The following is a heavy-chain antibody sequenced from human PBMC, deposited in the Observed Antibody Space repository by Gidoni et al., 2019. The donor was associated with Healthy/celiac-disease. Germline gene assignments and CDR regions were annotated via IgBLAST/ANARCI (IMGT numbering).Heavy chain of an antibody. CDR3: ARSVVPAAMGDNWFDP. CDR2: IYYSGST. J-gene: IGHJ5*02. Sequence: QVQLQESGPGLVKPSQTLSLTCTVSGGSISSGGYYWSWLRQHPGKGLEWIGYIYYSGSTYYTPSLKSRVTISVDSSKNQFSLKLSSVTAADTAVYYCARSVVPAAMGDNWFDPWGQGTLVTVSS. V-gene: IGHV4-31*03. D-gene: IGHD2-2*01. CDR1: GGSISSGGYY.